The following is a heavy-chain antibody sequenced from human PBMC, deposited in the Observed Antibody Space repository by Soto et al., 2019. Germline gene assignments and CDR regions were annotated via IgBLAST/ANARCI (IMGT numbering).Heavy chain of an antibody. V-gene: IGHV2-5*02. D-gene: IGHD3-10*01. CDR1: GFSLSTSGVG. J-gene: IGHJ3*02. CDR2: IYWDDDK. CDR3: AHRFPGEEIWFGDAFDI. Sequence: QITLKESGPTLVKPTQTLTLTCTFSGFSLSTSGVGVGWIRQPPGKALEWLALIYWDDDKRYSPSLKSRLTIPQDTSKNPVVLTMTNMDPVDTATYYCAHRFPGEEIWFGDAFDIWGQGTMVTVSS.